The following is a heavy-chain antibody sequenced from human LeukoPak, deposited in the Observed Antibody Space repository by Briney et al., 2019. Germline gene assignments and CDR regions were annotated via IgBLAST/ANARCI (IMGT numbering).Heavy chain of an antibody. V-gene: IGHV3-48*03. D-gene: IGHD4-11*01. Sequence: QPGGSLRLSCAASGFTFNSYEMNWVRQAPGKGQGWVSYISSSGSTIYYADSVKGRFTIPRDNAKNSLYVQMNSLRAEDTAVYYCARCYSNCIDYYYMDVWGKGTTVTVSS. CDR1: GFTFNSYE. J-gene: IGHJ6*03. CDR3: ARCYSNCIDYYYMDV. CDR2: ISSSGSTI.